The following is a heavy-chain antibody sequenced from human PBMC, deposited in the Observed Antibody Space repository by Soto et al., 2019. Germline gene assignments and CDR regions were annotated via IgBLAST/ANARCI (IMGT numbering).Heavy chain of an antibody. CDR2: IKEDGSEK. Sequence: GGSLRLSCAASGLSFSSYWMTWVRQAPGKGLEWVANIKEDGSEKYYVDSVKGRFTISRDNAKNSLYLQMNSLRGEDTAVYYCARVWYCSSTSCYQFDYWGQGTLVTVSS. CDR1: GLSFSSYW. V-gene: IGHV3-7*01. J-gene: IGHJ4*02. D-gene: IGHD2-2*01. CDR3: ARVWYCSSTSCYQFDY.